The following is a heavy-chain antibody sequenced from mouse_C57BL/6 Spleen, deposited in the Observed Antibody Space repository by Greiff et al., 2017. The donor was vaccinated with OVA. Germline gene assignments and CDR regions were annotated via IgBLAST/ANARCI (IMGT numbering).Heavy chain of an antibody. V-gene: IGHV1-52*01. D-gene: IGHD2-4*01. CDR1: GYTFTSSW. CDR2: IDPSDSDT. J-gene: IGHJ4*01. Sequence: QVQLQQPGAELVRPGSSVKLSCKASGYTFTSSWMHWVKQRPIQGLEWIGNIDPSDSDTHYNQKFKDKATLTVDKSSSTAYMQLSSLTSEDYAVYYCARWRDDDAMDYWGQGTSVTVSS. CDR3: ARWRDDDAMDY.